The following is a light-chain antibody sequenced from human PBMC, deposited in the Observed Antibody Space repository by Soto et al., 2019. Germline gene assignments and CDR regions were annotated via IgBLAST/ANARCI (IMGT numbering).Light chain of an antibody. V-gene: IGKV3-15*01. CDR3: QQYDSWPT. J-gene: IGKJ1*01. CDR2: GAS. Sequence: EIVMTQSPATLSVSPWGRATLSCRASQSISDTLAWYQQKPGQAPRLLIYGASTRAPGFPARFSGSGSGTEFTLTISSLQSEDFALYYCQQYDSWPTFGQGTKVDIK. CDR1: QSISDT.